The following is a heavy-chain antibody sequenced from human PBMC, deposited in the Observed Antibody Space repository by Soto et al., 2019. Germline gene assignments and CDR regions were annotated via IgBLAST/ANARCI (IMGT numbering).Heavy chain of an antibody. Sequence: ASVKVSFKASGYTFTSYAMHWLRQAPGQRLEWMGWINAGNGNTKYSQKFQGRVTITRDTSASTAYMELSSLRSEDTAVYYCARGAMVRDNFYGMDVWGQGTTVTVSS. CDR2: INAGNGNT. D-gene: IGHD3-10*01. CDR3: ARGAMVRDNFYGMDV. J-gene: IGHJ6*02. V-gene: IGHV1-3*01. CDR1: GYTFTSYA.